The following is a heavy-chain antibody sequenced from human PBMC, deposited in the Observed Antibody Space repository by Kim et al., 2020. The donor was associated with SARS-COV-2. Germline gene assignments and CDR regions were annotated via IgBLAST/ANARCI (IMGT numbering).Heavy chain of an antibody. D-gene: IGHD4-17*01. J-gene: IGHJ4*02. Sequence: GGSLRLSCAASGFTFSSYAMSWVRQAPGNGLEWVSAISGSGGSTYYADSVKGRFTISRDNSKNTLYLQMNSLRAEDTAVYYCAKDLRAYGDYAMRVFDYWGQGTLVTVSS. CDR1: GFTFSSYA. CDR3: AKDLRAYGDYAMRVFDY. V-gene: IGHV3-23*01. CDR2: ISGSGGST.